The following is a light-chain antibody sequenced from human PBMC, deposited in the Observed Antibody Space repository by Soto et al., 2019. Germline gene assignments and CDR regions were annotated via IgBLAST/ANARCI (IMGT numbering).Light chain of an antibody. J-gene: IGKJ2*01. CDR1: QSVSSSY. Sequence: EMGLTQSPGTLSLSPGERATLSCRASQSVSSSYLAWYQQKPGQAPRLLIYGASSRATGIPDRFGGSGSGTDFPLTISTLEPEDFAVYYCQQYCSSPYTFGQATKLDIK. CDR2: GAS. V-gene: IGKV3-20*01. CDR3: QQYCSSPYT.